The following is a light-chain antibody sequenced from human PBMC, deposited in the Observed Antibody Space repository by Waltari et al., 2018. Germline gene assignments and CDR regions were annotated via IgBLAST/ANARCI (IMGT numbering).Light chain of an antibody. J-gene: IGKJ2*01. CDR2: RVS. CDR3: MQGTHLPYT. V-gene: IGKV2-30*02. Sequence: EVVVTPSPLSLPVTLGQAASISCSSRQSLVHSDGNTHLTWFQQRPGQSPRRLIYRVSKRDSGVPDRFSGSGSGTDFTLKISRVEAEDLGVYYCMQGTHLPYTFGQGTKLDI. CDR1: QSLVHSDGNTH.